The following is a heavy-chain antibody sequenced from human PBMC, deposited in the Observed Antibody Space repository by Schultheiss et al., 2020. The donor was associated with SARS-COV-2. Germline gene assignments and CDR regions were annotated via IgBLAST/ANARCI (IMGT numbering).Heavy chain of an antibody. D-gene: IGHD3-10*01. CDR1: GLTFNNFS. CDR3: ARLWFGESRAFDY. V-gene: IGHV3-21*01. CDR2: ISRSSGYI. J-gene: IGHJ4*02. Sequence: GGSLRLSCAVSGLTFNNFSMNWVRQAPGKGLEWVSSISRSSGYIYYADSVKGRFTISRDNAKNALYLQMNSLRVEDTAIYYCARLWFGESRAFDYWGQGTLVTVSS.